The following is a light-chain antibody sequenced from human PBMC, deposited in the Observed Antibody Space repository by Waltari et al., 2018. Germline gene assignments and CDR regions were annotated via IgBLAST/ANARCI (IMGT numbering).Light chain of an antibody. Sequence: DIVMTLSPDSLTVSLGERATINCKSSQSVLYSSINKNYLAWYQQTPGQPPKLLIYWASTRDSGVPDRFSGSGSGTDFTLTISSLQAEDVAVYYCQQYYTTPWTFGQGTQVEIK. CDR3: QQYYTTPWT. CDR1: QSVLYSSINKNY. V-gene: IGKV4-1*01. J-gene: IGKJ1*01. CDR2: WAS.